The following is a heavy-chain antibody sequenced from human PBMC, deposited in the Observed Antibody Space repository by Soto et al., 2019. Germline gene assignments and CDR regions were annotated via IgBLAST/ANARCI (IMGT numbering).Heavy chain of an antibody. D-gene: IGHD3-3*01. Sequence: EVQLLESGGGLVQPGGSLRLSCAASGFTFSSYAMSWVRQAPGKGLEWVSAISGSGGSTYYADSVKGRFTISRDNSKNTLYLQTNSLRAEDTAVYYCAKDRYYDFWSGYYTGIMFDYWGQGTLVTVSS. CDR1: GFTFSSYA. CDR2: ISGSGGST. J-gene: IGHJ4*02. CDR3: AKDRYYDFWSGYYTGIMFDY. V-gene: IGHV3-23*01.